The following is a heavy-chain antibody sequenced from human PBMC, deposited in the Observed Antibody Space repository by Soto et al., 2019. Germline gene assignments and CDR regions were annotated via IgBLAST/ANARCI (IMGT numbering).Heavy chain of an antibody. CDR1: GYSFTRYA. D-gene: IGHD4-17*01. J-gene: IGHJ4*02. CDR2: INAGTGNI. V-gene: IGHV1-3*01. Sequence: ASVKVSCKTSGYSFTRYAIHWVRQAPGQGLEWMGWINAGTGNIQYSQKFQGRVNITTDTSASTAYMELSSLRSEDTAVYYCARDRYGDCDYWGRGTLVTVSS. CDR3: ARDRYGDCDY.